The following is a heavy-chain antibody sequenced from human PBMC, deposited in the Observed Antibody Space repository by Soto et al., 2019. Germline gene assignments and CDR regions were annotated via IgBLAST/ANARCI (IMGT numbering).Heavy chain of an antibody. V-gene: IGHV1-58*01. D-gene: IGHD3-22*01. J-gene: IGHJ4*02. CDR3: AAYHEGSSGYYYDY. CDR1: GFTFTSSA. CDR2: IVVGSGNT. Sequence: GASVKVSCKASGFTFTSSAVQWVRQARGQRLEWIGWIVVGSGNTNYAQKFQERVTITRDMSTSTAYMELSSLRSEDTAVYYCAAYHEGSSGYYYDYWGQGTLVTVSS.